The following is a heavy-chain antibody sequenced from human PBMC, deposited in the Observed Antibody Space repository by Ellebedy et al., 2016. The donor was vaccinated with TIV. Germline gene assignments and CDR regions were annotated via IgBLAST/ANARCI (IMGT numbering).Heavy chain of an antibody. V-gene: IGHV3-23*01. CDR1: GFTFSGVA. CDR2: IRSFDDST. Sequence: GESLKISXAASGFTFSGVAMTWVRQAPGKGLQWVSSIRSFDDSTYYADSVKGRFTISRDNSKNTLYLQMNSLREEDMAVYYCAKGTLSVPAADDYWGQGTLVTVSS. CDR3: AKGTLSVPAADDY. D-gene: IGHD2-2*01. J-gene: IGHJ4*02.